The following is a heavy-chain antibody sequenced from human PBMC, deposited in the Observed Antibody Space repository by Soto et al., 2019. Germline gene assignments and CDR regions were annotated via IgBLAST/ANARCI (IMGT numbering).Heavy chain of an antibody. V-gene: IGHV1-18*01. CDR3: AREPYYDFWSGLRTKNYYYYYMDV. CDR2: ISAYNGNT. D-gene: IGHD3-3*01. CDR1: GYTFTSYG. Sequence: GASVTVSCKDSGYTFTSYGISWVRQAPGQGLEWMGWISAYNGNTNYAQKLQGRVTMTTDTSTSTAYMELRSLRSDDTAVYYCAREPYYDFWSGLRTKNYYYYYMDVWGKGTTVTVSS. J-gene: IGHJ6*03.